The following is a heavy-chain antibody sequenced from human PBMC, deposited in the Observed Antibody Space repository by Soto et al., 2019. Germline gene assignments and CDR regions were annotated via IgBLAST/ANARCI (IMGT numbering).Heavy chain of an antibody. J-gene: IGHJ4*02. CDR3: ARGAPTVTLPTLYFDY. CDR2: INHSGST. V-gene: IGHV4-34*01. D-gene: IGHD4-17*01. Sequence: QVQLQQWGAGLLKPSETLSLTCAVYGGYFSGYYWSWIRQPPGKGLEWIGEINHSGSTNYNPSLKSRVTISVDTPKNQFSLKLSSVSAADTAVYYCARGAPTVTLPTLYFDYWGQGTLVTFSS. CDR1: GGYFSGYY.